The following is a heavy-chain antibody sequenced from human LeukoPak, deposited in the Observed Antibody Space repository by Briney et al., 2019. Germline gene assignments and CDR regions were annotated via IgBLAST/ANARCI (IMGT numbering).Heavy chain of an antibody. CDR3: ARDMVRGRLYYYGMDV. CDR1: GGFFRGYY. J-gene: IGHJ6*02. D-gene: IGHD3-10*01. Sequence: SETLSLTRAFYGGFFRGYYWHWIRQPPGKGLEWIGEINHSGCTNYQPSLKSPVTISVYTSKNQFSLKLSSVTAADTAVYYCARDMVRGRLYYYGMDVWGQGTKVTVS. CDR2: INHSGCT. V-gene: IGHV4-34*01.